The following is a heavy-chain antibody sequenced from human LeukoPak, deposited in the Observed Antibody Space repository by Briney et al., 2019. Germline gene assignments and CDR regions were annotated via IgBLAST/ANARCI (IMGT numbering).Heavy chain of an antibody. CDR1: GGSISSYY. CDR2: IYYSGST. J-gene: IGHJ6*03. Sequence: SETLSLTCTVSGGSISSYYWSWIRQPPGKGLEWIGYIYYSGSTNYNPSLKSRVTISVDTSKNQFSLNLSSVTAADTAIYYCARVLWFGERQYYMDVWGKGTTVTISS. D-gene: IGHD3-10*01. CDR3: ARVLWFGERQYYMDV. V-gene: IGHV4-59*01.